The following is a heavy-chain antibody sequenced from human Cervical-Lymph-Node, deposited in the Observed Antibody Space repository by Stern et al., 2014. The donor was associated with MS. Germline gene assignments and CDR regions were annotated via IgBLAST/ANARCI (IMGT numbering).Heavy chain of an antibody. CDR2: INPNSGGT. CDR3: ARRGYCSGGSCYGGDYFDY. D-gene: IGHD2-15*01. J-gene: IGHJ4*02. Sequence: MQLVESGAEVKKPGASVKVACKASGYTFTDYYIHWVRQAPGQGLEWMGRINPNSGGTNYAQNFQGRVTMTRDTSINTASMELSRLTSDDTAVYYCARRGYCSGGSCYGGDYFDYWGQGTLVTVSS. V-gene: IGHV1-2*06. CDR1: GYTFTDYY.